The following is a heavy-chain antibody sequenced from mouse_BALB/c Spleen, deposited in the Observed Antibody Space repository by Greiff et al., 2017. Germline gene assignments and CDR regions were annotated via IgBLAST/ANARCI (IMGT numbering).Heavy chain of an antibody. V-gene: IGHV14-3*02. CDR3: ARSCGNYEGCFAY. D-gene: IGHD2-1*01. CDR1: GFNIKDTY. J-gene: IGHJ3*01. CDR2: IDPANGNT. Sequence: VQLQQSGAELVKPGASVKLSCTASGFNIKDTYMHWVKQRPEQGLEWIGRIDPANGNTKYDPKFQGKATITADTSSNTAYLQLSSLTSEDTAVYYCARSCGNYEGCFAYWGQGTILTVSA.